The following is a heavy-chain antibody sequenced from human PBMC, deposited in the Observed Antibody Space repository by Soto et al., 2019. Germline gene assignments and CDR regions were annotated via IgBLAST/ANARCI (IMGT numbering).Heavy chain of an antibody. V-gene: IGHV3-7*01. J-gene: IGHJ4*02. CDR3: ARGGFSYRTGIEX. D-gene: IGHD5-18*01. Sequence: GGSLRVSCAASGFSISRYWMSWVRQAPGKGLEWVDDIKQDGSEKYYVDSVKVRFTISRDNAKNSLHLQVSSMRVEDTALYYCARGGFSYRTGIEXWGQGTLVTVSX. CDR1: GFSISRYW. CDR2: IKQDGSEK.